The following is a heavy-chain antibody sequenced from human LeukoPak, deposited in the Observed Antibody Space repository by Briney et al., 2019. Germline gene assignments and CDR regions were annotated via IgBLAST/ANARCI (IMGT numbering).Heavy chain of an antibody. CDR1: GGSFSGHY. CDR3: ARGREVTSPRSFDY. J-gene: IGHJ4*02. V-gene: IGHV4-34*01. CDR2: INHSGST. D-gene: IGHD2-21*02. Sequence: SETLSLTCAVYGGSFSGHYWSWIRQPPGKGLEWIGEINHSGSTNYNPSLKSRVTISVDTSKNQFSLKLSSVTAADTAVYYCARGREVTSPRSFDYWGQGTLVTVSS.